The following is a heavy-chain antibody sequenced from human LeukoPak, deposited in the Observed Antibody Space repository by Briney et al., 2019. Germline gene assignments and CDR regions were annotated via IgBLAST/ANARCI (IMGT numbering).Heavy chain of an antibody. Sequence: ASVKVSCKASGGTFSSYAISWVRQAPGQGLEWVGRIIPILGIANYAQKFQGRVTITADKSTSTAYMELSSLRSEDTAVYYCARGSSYIVVEDPFDYWGQGTLVTVSS. V-gene: IGHV1-69*04. CDR1: GGTFSSYA. CDR2: IIPILGIA. CDR3: ARGSSYIVVEDPFDY. J-gene: IGHJ4*02. D-gene: IGHD2-2*01.